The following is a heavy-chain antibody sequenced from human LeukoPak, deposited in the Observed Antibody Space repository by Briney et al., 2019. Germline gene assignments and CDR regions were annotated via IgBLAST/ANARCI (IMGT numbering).Heavy chain of an antibody. Sequence: ASVKVSCKASGYTFTGYYMHWVRQAPGQGLEWMGWINPNSGGTNYAQKFQGRVTMTRDTSISTAYMELSRLRSDDAAVYYCAFGGGYSYGRYNWFDPWGQGTLVTVSS. J-gene: IGHJ5*02. CDR1: GYTFTGYY. CDR2: INPNSGGT. D-gene: IGHD5-18*01. CDR3: AFGGGYSYGRYNWFDP. V-gene: IGHV1-2*02.